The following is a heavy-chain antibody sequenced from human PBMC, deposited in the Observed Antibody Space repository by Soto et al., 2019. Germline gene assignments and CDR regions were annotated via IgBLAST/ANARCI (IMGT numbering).Heavy chain of an antibody. CDR1: GFTFSSYS. Sequence: NPGGSLRLSCAASGFTFSSYSMNWVRQAPGKGLEWVSSISSSSSYIYYADSVKGRFTISRDNAKNSLYLQMNSLRAEDTAVYYCARPYYYDSSGYYFTPDDAFDIWGQGTMVTVSS. CDR3: ARPYYYDSSGYYFTPDDAFDI. V-gene: IGHV3-21*01. J-gene: IGHJ3*02. CDR2: ISSSSSYI. D-gene: IGHD3-22*01.